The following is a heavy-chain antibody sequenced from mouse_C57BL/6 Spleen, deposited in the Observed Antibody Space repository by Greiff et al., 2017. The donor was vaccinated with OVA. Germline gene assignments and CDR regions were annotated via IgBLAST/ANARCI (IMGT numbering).Heavy chain of an antibody. CDR3: ARRFYGSSYDWFAY. D-gene: IGHD1-1*01. CDR1: GYTFTSYW. V-gene: IGHV1-50*01. J-gene: IGHJ3*01. Sequence: VQLQQPGAELVKPGASVKLSCKASGYTFTSYWMQWVKQRPGQGLEWIGEIDPSDSYTNYNQKFKGKATLTVDTSSSTAYMQLSSLTSEDSAVYYCARRFYGSSYDWFAYWGQGTLVTVSA. CDR2: IDPSDSYT.